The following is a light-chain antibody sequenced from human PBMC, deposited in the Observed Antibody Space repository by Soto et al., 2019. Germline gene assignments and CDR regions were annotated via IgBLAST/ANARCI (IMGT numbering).Light chain of an antibody. Sequence: DIQLTQSPSFLSASVGDRVTITCRASQGINNYLAWYQQKPGKAPKLLIYAASTLQSGVSSRFSGSGSGTEFTLTISSLQPEDFATYYCQHLINYPITFGQGTRLEIK. CDR3: QHLINYPIT. CDR1: QGINNY. CDR2: AAS. J-gene: IGKJ5*01. V-gene: IGKV1-9*01.